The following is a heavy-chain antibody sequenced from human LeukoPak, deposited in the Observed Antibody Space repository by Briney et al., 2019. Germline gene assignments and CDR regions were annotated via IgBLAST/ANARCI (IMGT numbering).Heavy chain of an antibody. J-gene: IGHJ4*02. D-gene: IGHD6-6*01. V-gene: IGHV3-30-3*01. CDR3: ARDYYSSSALDY. Sequence: GGSLRLSCAASGFTFSSYAMRWVRQAPGKGLEWVAVISYDGSNKYYADSVKGRFTISRDNSKNTLYLQMNSLRAEDTAVYYCARDYYSSSALDYWGQGTLVTVSS. CDR2: ISYDGSNK. CDR1: GFTFSSYA.